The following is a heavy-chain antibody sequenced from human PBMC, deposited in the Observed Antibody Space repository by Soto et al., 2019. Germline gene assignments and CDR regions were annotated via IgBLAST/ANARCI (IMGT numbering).Heavy chain of an antibody. CDR1: GFTFSTYS. Sequence: EVELVESGGGLVKPGGSLRLSCAASGFTFSTYSMNWVRQAPGMGLEWVSSISSSSSYINYADSVKGRFTISRDNAKNSLYLEMNSLRAEDTAVYYCARDLSGYDFGVNYWGQGTLVTVSS. CDR3: ARDLSGYDFGVNY. D-gene: IGHD5-12*01. V-gene: IGHV3-21*01. J-gene: IGHJ4*02. CDR2: ISSSSSYI.